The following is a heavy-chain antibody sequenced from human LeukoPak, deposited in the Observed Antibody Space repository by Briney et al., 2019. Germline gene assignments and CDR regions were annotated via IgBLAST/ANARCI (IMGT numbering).Heavy chain of an antibody. CDR3: ARGGSWSFDY. CDR2: ISSSSNYI. V-gene: IGHV3-21*01. J-gene: IGHJ4*02. D-gene: IGHD3-10*01. Sequence: GGSLRLSCAASGFTFSSYAMTWVRQAPGRGLEWVSSISSSSNYIYYADSLKGRFTISRDNAKSSLYLQMNSLTAEDTAVYYCARGGSWSFDYWGQGTLVSVSS. CDR1: GFTFSSYA.